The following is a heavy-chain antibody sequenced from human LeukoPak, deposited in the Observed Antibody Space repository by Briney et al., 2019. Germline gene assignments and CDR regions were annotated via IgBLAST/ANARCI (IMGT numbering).Heavy chain of an antibody. CDR1: GYTFTSYG. D-gene: IGHD3-22*01. CDR3: ARDYYDSSGYYYYGMDV. CDR2: ISAYNGNT. V-gene: IGHV1-18*01. J-gene: IGHJ6*02. Sequence: ASVKVSCKASGYTFTSYGISWVRQAPGQGLEWMGWISAYNGNTNYAQKFQGRVTMTRDTSTSTVYMELSSLRSEDTAVYYCARDYYDSSGYYYYGMDVWGQGTTVTVS.